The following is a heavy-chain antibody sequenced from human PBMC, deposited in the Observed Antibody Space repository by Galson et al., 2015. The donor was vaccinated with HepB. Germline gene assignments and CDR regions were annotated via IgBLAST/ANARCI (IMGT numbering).Heavy chain of an antibody. Sequence: RLCCAASGFSSSSYSMSWVRQAPGKDLEWLSTISYSGHNIIYYADSVKGRFTISRDNSTNTVFLQMNSLRAEDTALYYCAKVVATATIDMSFDSWGQATLVVVAS. CDR2: ISYSGHNII. V-gene: IGHV3-23*01. CDR1: GFSSSSYS. D-gene: IGHD4-23*01. J-gene: IGHJ4*02. CDR3: AKVVATATIDMSFDS.